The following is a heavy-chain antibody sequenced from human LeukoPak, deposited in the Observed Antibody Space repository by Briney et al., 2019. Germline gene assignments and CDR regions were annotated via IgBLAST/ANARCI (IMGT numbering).Heavy chain of an antibody. D-gene: IGHD3-22*01. CDR2: IRSKPHGETT. Sequence: GGSLRLSCTASGFKFGDYAMSWFRQAPGKGLEWVGFIRSKPHGETTEYAASVKGRLTISRDDSKSSAYLQVNSLKTEDTAVYYCTRSYNYYDSSGYYGFDYWGQGTLVTVSS. CDR1: GFKFGDYA. V-gene: IGHV3-49*03. CDR3: TRSYNYYDSSGYYGFDY. J-gene: IGHJ4*02.